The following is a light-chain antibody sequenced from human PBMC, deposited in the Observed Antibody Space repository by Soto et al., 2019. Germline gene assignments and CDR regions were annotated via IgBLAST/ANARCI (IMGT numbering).Light chain of an antibody. V-gene: IGLV4-69*01. J-gene: IGLJ2*01. CDR3: QTWGTGVV. Sequence: QLVLTQSPSASASLGASVKLTCTLSSGHSSYAIAWHQQQPEKGPRYLMKLNSDGSHSKGDGIPDRFSGSSSGAERYRTISSLQSEDEADYSCQTWGTGVVFGGGTKVTVL. CDR1: SGHSSYA. CDR2: LNSDGSH.